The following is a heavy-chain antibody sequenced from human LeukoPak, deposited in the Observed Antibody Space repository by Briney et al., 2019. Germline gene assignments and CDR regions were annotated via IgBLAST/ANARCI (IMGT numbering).Heavy chain of an antibody. Sequence: GGSLILSCAASGFTFSSYAMHWVRQAPGKGLEWVAVISYDGSNKYYADSVKGRFTISRDNSKNTLYLQMNSLRAEDTAVYYCASPVSYYYDSSGYYSGKRDYWGQGTLVTVSS. D-gene: IGHD3-22*01. V-gene: IGHV3-30-3*01. J-gene: IGHJ4*02. CDR2: ISYDGSNK. CDR1: GFTFSSYA. CDR3: ASPVSYYYDSSGYYSGKRDY.